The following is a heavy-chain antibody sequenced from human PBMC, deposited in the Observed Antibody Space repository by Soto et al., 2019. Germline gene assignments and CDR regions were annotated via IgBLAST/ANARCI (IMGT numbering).Heavy chain of an antibody. V-gene: IGHV4-30-4*01. Sequence: KSSETLSLTCTVSGGSISSGDYHWTWIRQPPGKGLEWIGYIHYSGSAYYNPSLKSRVTISVDTSKKQFSLRLSSVTAADTAVYYCAREMATMKFDYWGQGALVTVSS. CDR3: AREMATMKFDY. CDR1: GGSISSGDYH. J-gene: IGHJ4*02. CDR2: IHYSGSA.